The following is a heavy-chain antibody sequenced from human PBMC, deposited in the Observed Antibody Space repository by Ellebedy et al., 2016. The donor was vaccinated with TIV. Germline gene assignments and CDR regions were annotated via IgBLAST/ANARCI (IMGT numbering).Heavy chain of an antibody. D-gene: IGHD2-2*01. CDR1: GFTFSSYA. Sequence: GGSLRLXXAASGFTFSSYAMHWVRQAPGKGLEWVAVISYDGSNKYYADSVKGRFTISRDNSKNTLYLQMNSLRAEDTAVYYCAREEYGDYWGQGTLVTVSS. J-gene: IGHJ4*02. CDR2: ISYDGSNK. CDR3: AREEYGDY. V-gene: IGHV3-30-3*01.